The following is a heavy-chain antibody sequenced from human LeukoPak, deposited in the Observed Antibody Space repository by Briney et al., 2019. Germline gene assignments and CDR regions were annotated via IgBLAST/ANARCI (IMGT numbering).Heavy chain of an antibody. J-gene: IGHJ3*02. CDR3: AGPSCSSTSCYDAFDI. D-gene: IGHD2-2*01. V-gene: IGHV3-23*01. Sequence: ETLSLTCAVYGGSFSPYYWTWIRQPPGKGLEWVSIISDSGGSTYYADSVKGRFTISRDNSKNTLYLQVTSLRAEDTAVYYCAGPSCSSTSCYDAFDIWGQGTMVTVSS. CDR2: ISDSGGST. CDR1: GGSFSPYY.